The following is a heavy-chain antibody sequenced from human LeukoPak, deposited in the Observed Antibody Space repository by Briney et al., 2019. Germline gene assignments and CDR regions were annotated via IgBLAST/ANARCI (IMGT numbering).Heavy chain of an antibody. CDR3: ARVGYSSSGNYYNDRGAFDY. J-gene: IGHJ4*02. D-gene: IGHD3-10*01. CDR2: INHSGST. V-gene: IGHV4-34*01. CDR1: GGSFSGYY. Sequence: SETLSLTCAVYGGSFSGYYWSWIRQPPGKGLEWIGEINHSGSTNYNPSLKSRVTISVDTSKNQFSLKLSSVTAADTAVYYCARVGYSSSGNYYNDRGAFDYWGQGTLVTVSS.